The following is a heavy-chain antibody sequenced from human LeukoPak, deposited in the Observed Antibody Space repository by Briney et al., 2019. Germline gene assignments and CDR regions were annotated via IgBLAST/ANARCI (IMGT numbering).Heavy chain of an antibody. CDR2: SNAGNGNT. D-gene: IGHD2-15*01. J-gene: IGHJ6*03. V-gene: IGHV1-3*02. CDR3: ARHDCSGGSCDYYYYYMDV. CDR1: GYTFTSYA. Sequence: GASVKVSCKASGYTFTSYAMHWVRQAPGQRLEWMGWSNAGNGNTKYSQEFQGRVTITRDTSASTAYMELSSLRSEDTAVYYCARHDCSGGSCDYYYYYMDVWGKGTTVTISS.